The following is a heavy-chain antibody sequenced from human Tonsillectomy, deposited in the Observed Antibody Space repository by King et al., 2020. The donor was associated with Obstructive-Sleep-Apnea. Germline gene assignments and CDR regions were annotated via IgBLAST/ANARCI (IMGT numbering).Heavy chain of an antibody. CDR1: GGSISSSSYY. V-gene: IGHV4-39*07. D-gene: IGHD4-11*01. J-gene: IGHJ3*02. CDR3: ARDSSTTVSGNAFDI. CDR2: IYYSGST. Sequence: QVQLQESGPGLVKPSETLSLTCTVSGGSISSSSYYWGWIRQPPGKGLEWIGSIYYSGSTYYNPSLKSRVTISVDTSKNQFSLKLSSVTAADTAVYYCARDSSTTVSGNAFDIWGQGTMVTVSS.